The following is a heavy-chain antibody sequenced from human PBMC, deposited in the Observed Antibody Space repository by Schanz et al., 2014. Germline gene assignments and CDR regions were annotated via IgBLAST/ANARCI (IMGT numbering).Heavy chain of an antibody. CDR1: GGSLSGYY. CDR2: INQSGRA. Sequence: QVQLQQWGAGLLKPSETLSLSCAVYGGSLSGYYWGWVRQPPRKGLEWIGEINQSGRASYNPSLKSRAPISVDPSNNQFSLKVTSVTAADTALYFCARGYDFWSGLRGGDYWGQGTLVTVSS. D-gene: IGHD3-3*01. CDR3: ARGYDFWSGLRGGDY. V-gene: IGHV4-34*01. J-gene: IGHJ4*02.